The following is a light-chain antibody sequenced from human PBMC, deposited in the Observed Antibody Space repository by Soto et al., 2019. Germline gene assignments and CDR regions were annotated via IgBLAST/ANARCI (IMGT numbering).Light chain of an antibody. V-gene: IGKV3-20*01. CDR3: QQYGSTPPYT. CDR2: GAS. J-gene: IGKJ3*01. Sequence: EIVLTQSPGTLSLSPGERATLSCRASQSVSSSYLAWYQKKPGQAPRLLLYGASSRATGIPDRFSGSGSGTDFTLTISRLEPEDVALYYCQQYGSTPPYTFGPGTKVDIK. CDR1: QSVSSSY.